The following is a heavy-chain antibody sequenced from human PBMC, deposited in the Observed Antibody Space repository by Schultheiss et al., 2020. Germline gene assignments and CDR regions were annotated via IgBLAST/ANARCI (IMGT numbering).Heavy chain of an antibody. J-gene: IGHJ4*02. CDR1: GFTFSSYA. D-gene: IGHD2-15*01. CDR3: AKDTIIFTLGYCSGGSCGTSDY. V-gene: IGHV3-23*01. Sequence: GGSLRLSCAASGFTFSSYAMSWVRQAPGKGLEWVSAISGSGGSTYYADSVKGRFTISRDNSKNTLYLQMNSLRAEDTAVYYCAKDTIIFTLGYCSGGSCGTSDYWGQGTLVTVSS. CDR2: ISGSGGST.